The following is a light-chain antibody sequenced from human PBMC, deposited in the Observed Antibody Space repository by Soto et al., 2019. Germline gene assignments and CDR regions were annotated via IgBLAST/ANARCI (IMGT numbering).Light chain of an antibody. J-gene: IGKJ2*01. CDR1: QSITTW. V-gene: IGKV1-5*03. Sequence: DIQMTQSPSTLSASVGDRVTITCRASQSITTWLAWYQQKPGKAPKLLLYKATNLQSGVPSRCSGSGSGTEFSLTISSLQPDDFATDYCQRYNDYQYIFGQGTKLEIK. CDR2: KAT. CDR3: QRYNDYQYI.